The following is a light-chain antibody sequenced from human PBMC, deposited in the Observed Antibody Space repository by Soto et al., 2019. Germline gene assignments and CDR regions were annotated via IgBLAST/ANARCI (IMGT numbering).Light chain of an antibody. CDR3: QHYNNWPLT. CDR2: GAS. J-gene: IGKJ2*01. CDR1: QSVSSN. V-gene: IGKV3-15*01. Sequence: EIVMTRSPATLSVSPGERATLSCRASQSVSSNLAWYQQKPGQAPTLLIYGASARASGIPARFSGSGSGTEFTLTISSLQSEDFEVYYCQHYNNWPLTFGQGTKLEIK.